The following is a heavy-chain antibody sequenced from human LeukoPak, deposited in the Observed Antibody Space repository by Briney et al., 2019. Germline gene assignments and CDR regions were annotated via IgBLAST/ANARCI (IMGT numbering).Heavy chain of an antibody. D-gene: IGHD3-3*01. J-gene: IGHJ3*02. Sequence: MASQTLSLTCTVSGGSISSGEYYWSWIRQPPGKDLEWIGYIYYSGSTYYNPSLESRVTISIDTSENQFSLMLNSVTAADTAVYYCAREITIGDVFAGAFDIWGQGTMVTVSS. CDR1: GGSISSGEYY. CDR3: AREITIGDVFAGAFDI. V-gene: IGHV4-30-4*01. CDR2: IYYSGST.